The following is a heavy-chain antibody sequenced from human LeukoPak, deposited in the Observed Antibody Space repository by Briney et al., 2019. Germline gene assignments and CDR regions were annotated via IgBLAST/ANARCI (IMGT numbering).Heavy chain of an antibody. Sequence: GGSLRLSCAASGFTFSNYWMSWVRQAPGKGLEWVANIRQDGSEKHYVDSVKGRFTMSRDNAKNSLYLQMNSLRAEDTAVYYCAKDLGYSYGSNFDYWGQGTLVTVSS. CDR2: IRQDGSEK. CDR1: GFTFSNYW. D-gene: IGHD5-18*01. J-gene: IGHJ4*02. V-gene: IGHV3-7*01. CDR3: AKDLGYSYGSNFDY.